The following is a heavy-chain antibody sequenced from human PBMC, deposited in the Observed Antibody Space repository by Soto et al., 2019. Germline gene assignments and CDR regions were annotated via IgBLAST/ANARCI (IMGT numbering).Heavy chain of an antibody. V-gene: IGHV1-18*01. CDR3: ARVPYYYDSSGYYGWLDP. D-gene: IGHD3-22*01. J-gene: IGHJ5*02. CDR2: ISAYNGNT. Sequence: ASVKVSCKASGCTFTSYGISWVRQAPGQGLEWMGWISAYNGNTNYAQKLQGRVTMTTDTSTSTAYMELRSLRSDDTAVYYCARVPYYYDSSGYYGWLDPWGQGTLVTVSS. CDR1: GCTFTSYG.